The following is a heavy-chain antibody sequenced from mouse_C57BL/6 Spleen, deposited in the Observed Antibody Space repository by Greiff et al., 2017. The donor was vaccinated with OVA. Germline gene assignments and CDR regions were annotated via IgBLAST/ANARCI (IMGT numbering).Heavy chain of an antibody. V-gene: IGHV1-15*01. Sequence: QVQLQQSGAELVRPGASVTLSCTASGYTFTDYEMHWVKQTPVHGLEWIGAIYPETGGTAYNQKFTGKAILTADKSSSTAYMELRSLTSEDSAVYYCTDDYGRDYAMDYWGQGTSVTVSS. CDR1: GYTFTDYE. D-gene: IGHD1-1*01. J-gene: IGHJ4*01. CDR2: IYPETGGT. CDR3: TDDYGRDYAMDY.